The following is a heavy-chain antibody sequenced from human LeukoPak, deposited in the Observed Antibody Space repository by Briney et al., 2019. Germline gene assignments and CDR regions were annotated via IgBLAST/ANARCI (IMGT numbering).Heavy chain of an antibody. CDR3: ARVTRGVLRFLEWSSWGYYGMDV. V-gene: IGHV1-69*13. CDR2: IIPIFGTT. CDR1: GGTFSSYA. Sequence: SVKVSCKASGGTFSSYAISWVRQAPGQGLEWMGGIIPIFGTTNYAQKFQGRVTITADESTTTAYMELSSLRSEDTAVYHCARVTRGVLRFLEWSSWGYYGMDVWGQGTTVTVSS. J-gene: IGHJ6*02. D-gene: IGHD3-3*01.